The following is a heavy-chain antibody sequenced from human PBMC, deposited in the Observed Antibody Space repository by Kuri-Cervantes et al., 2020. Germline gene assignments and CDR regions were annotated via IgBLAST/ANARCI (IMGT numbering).Heavy chain of an antibody. J-gene: IGHJ4*02. CDR3: ARDPHAMVRGNLFDY. D-gene: IGHD3-10*01. CDR1: GFTFSSYA. V-gene: IGHV3-30-3*01. Sequence: GGSLRLSCAASGFTFSSYAMHWVRQAPGKGLEWVAVISYDGSNKYYADSVKGRFTISRDNSKNTLYLQMNSLRAEDTAVYYCARDPHAMVRGNLFDYWGQGTLVTVSS. CDR2: ISYDGSNK.